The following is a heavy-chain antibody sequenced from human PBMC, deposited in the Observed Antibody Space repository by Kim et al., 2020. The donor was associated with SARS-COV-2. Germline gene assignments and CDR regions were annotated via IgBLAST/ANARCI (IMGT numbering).Heavy chain of an antibody. Sequence: TYYNPSLKSRVTISVDTSKNQFSRKLSSVTAADTAVYYCARGGRDAYFDYWGQGTLVTVSS. CDR3: ARGGRDAYFDY. CDR2: T. J-gene: IGHJ4*02. V-gene: IGHV4-31*02. D-gene: IGHD2-15*01.